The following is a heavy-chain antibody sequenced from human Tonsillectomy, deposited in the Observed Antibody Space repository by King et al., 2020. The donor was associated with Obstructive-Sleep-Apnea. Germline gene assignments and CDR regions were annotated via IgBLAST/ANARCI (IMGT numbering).Heavy chain of an antibody. CDR1: GYTFIGYY. CDR3: ARDEELLWFEASNYYGMDV. V-gene: IGHV1-2*02. CDR2: INPNSGGT. J-gene: IGHJ6*02. D-gene: IGHD3-10*01. Sequence: QLVQSGAEVKKPGASVKVSCKASGYTFIGYYMHWVRQAPGQGLEWMGCINPNSGGTNYAQKFQGRVTMTRETSISTAYMELSRLRSDDTAVYYCARDEELLWFEASNYYGMDVWGQGTTVTVSS.